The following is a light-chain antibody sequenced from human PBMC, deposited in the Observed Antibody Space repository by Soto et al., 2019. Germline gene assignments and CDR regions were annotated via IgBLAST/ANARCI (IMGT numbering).Light chain of an antibody. V-gene: IGLV4-69*01. CDR2: LNSDGSH. CDR3: QTWDTGIV. J-gene: IGLJ3*02. CDR1: SGHSSYA. Sequence: QSVLTQSPSASASLGASVKLTCTLSSGHSSYAIAWHQQQPEKGPRYLMKLNSDGSHSKGDGIPDRFSGSSSGAERYLTISSLQSEDEADYYCQTWDTGIVFGGGTKVTVL.